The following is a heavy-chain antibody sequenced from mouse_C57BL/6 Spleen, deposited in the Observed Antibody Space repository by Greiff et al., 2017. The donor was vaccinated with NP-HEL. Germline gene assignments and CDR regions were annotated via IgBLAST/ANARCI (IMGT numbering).Heavy chain of an antibody. V-gene: IGHV1-18*01. CDR3: ARRVYYDYDYYAMDY. Sequence: EVQLQQSGPELVKPGASVKIPCKASGYTFTDYNMDWVKQSHGKSLEWIGDINPNNGGTIYNQKFKGKATLTVDKSSSTAYMELRSLTSEDTAVYYCARRVYYDYDYYAMDYWGQGASVTVAS. D-gene: IGHD2-4*01. CDR2: INPNNGGT. CDR1: GYTFTDYN. J-gene: IGHJ4*01.